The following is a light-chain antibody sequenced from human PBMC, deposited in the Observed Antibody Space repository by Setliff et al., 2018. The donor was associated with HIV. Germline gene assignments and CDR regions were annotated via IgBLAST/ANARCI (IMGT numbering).Light chain of an antibody. CDR2: EVS. V-gene: IGLV2-14*01. CDR1: SSDVGGSNY. Sequence: QSVLTQPASVSGSPGQSITISCTGTSSDVGGSNYVSWYQQHPGKAPKLMIYEVSNRPSWVSNRFSGSKSGNTASLTISGLQAEDEADYYCSSYTFSSTPYVFGTGTKGTV. CDR3: SSYTFSSTPYV. J-gene: IGLJ1*01.